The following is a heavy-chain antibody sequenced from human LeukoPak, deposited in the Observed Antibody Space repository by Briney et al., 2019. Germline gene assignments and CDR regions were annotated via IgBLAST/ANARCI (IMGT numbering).Heavy chain of an antibody. V-gene: IGHV3-7*01. CDR2: TKQDGSER. CDR3: AKGSGSSYPVYYYYFYMDV. CDR1: GFTFSSYW. D-gene: IGHD1-26*01. J-gene: IGHJ6*03. Sequence: PGGSLRLSCAASGFTFSSYWMSWVRQAPGKGLEWVANTKQDGSERYYVDSVKGRFTISRDNAKNSLYLQINSLRAEDTAVYYCAKGSGSSYPVYYYYFYMDVWGKGTTVTVSS.